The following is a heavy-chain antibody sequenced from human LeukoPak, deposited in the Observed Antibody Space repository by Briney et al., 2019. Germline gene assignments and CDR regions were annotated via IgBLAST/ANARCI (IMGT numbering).Heavy chain of an antibody. V-gene: IGHV3-30-3*01. CDR1: GFTFSSYA. Sequence: GGSLRLSCAASGFTFSSYAMHWVRQAPGKGLEWVAVISYDGSNKYYADSVKGRFTISRDNSKNTLYLQMNSLRAEDTAVYYCASARDDYYDILTAYYPPFDNWGQGTLVTVSS. D-gene: IGHD3-9*01. J-gene: IGHJ4*02. CDR2: ISYDGSNK. CDR3: ASARDDYYDILTAYYPPFDN.